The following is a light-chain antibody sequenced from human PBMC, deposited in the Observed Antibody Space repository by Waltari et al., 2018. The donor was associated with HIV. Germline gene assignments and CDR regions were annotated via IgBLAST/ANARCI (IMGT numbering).Light chain of an antibody. V-gene: IGLV2-14*01. Sequence: QSALTQPASVSGSPGQSLTISCTGTNSDIGGYHYVSWYQQHPGRAPKLLIYEVTHRPSGISYRFSGTKSGNTASMTISGLQAEDEADYYCSSYTTTSTILFGGGTKVTVL. CDR1: NSDIGGYHY. CDR2: EVT. CDR3: SSYTTTSTIL. J-gene: IGLJ3*02.